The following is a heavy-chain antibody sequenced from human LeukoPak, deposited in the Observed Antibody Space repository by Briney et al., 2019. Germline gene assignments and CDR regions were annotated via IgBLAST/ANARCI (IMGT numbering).Heavy chain of an antibody. D-gene: IGHD2-2*01. CDR3: ARHERCSSINCIYNWFDP. V-gene: IGHV4-39*01. Sequence: SETLSLTCTVSGGSIPTKNFYWGWIRQPPGKGLEWIGRVFYSGRTYYNPSLKSRVTIFVDPSKNQFSLNLRSVTAADTAVYYCARHERCSSINCIYNWFDPWGQGTLVIVSS. J-gene: IGHJ5*02. CDR2: VFYSGRT. CDR1: GGSIPTKNFY.